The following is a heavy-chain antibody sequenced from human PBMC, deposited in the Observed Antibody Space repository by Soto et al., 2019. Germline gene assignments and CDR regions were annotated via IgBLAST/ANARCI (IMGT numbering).Heavy chain of an antibody. CDR2: ISGSNSAT. CDR3: AREGFDY. CDR1: GFTFRTYT. J-gene: IGHJ4*02. Sequence: PEGSLRLSCAASGFTFRTYTMHWVRQAPGKGLEWVSYISGSNSATYFADSVSGRFTISRDNAKNSLYLQMNSLRDEDTAVYYCAREGFDYWGQGTLVTVS. V-gene: IGHV3-48*02.